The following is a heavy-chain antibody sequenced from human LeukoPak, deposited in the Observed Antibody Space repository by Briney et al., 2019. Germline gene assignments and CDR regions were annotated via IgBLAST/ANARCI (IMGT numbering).Heavy chain of an antibody. J-gene: IGHJ6*02. CDR2: ISWDGGST. V-gene: IGHV3-43*01. CDR3: AKDNYTDYYYGMDV. Sequence: QTGGSLRLSCAASGFTFDDYTMHWVRQAPGKGLEWVSLISWDGGSTYYADSVKGRFTISRDNSKNSLYLQMNSLRTEDTALYYCAKDNYTDYYYGMDVWGQGTTVTASS. CDR1: GFTFDDYT. D-gene: IGHD4-11*01.